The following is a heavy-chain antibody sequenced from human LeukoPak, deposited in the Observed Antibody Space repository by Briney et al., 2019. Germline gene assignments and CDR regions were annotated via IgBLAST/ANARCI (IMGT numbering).Heavy chain of an antibody. J-gene: IGHJ5*02. CDR3: ARERIQLDP. Sequence: PSETLSLTCTVSGGSISSSSYYWGWIRQPPGKGLEWIGSIFSGGNTYYNPSLMSRVTISVDTSKNQFSLKLSSVTAADTAVYYCARERIQLDPWGQGTQVTVSS. V-gene: IGHV4-39*01. CDR1: GGSISSSSYY. D-gene: IGHD2-15*01. CDR2: IFSGGNT.